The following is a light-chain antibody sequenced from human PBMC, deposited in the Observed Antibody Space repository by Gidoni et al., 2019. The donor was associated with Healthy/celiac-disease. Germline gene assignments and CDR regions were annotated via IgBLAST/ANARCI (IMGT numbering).Light chain of an antibody. CDR1: QSVSSY. CDR2: DAS. V-gene: IGKV3-11*01. J-gene: IGKJ5*01. CDR3: QQRSNWPVT. Sequence: EIVLTQSPATLSLSPGERATLSCRASQSVSSYLAWYQQKPGQAPRLLIYDASNRATGIPARFSGSGSGTDFTLTIRSLEPEDFAVYYCQQRSNWPVTFGQXTRLEIK.